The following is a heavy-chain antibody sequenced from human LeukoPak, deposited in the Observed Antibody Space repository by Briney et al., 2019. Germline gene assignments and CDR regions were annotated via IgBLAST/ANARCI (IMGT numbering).Heavy chain of an antibody. CDR1: GFTFSSYA. D-gene: IGHD3-3*01. CDR2: ISGSGGST. V-gene: IGHV3-23*01. Sequence: GSLRLSCAASGFTFSSYAMSWVRQAPGKGLEWVSAISGSGGSTYYADSVKGRFTISRDNSKNTLYLQMNSLRAEDTAVYYCATIFGVVIGGIRFDPWGQGTLVTVSS. J-gene: IGHJ5*02. CDR3: ATIFGVVIGGIRFDP.